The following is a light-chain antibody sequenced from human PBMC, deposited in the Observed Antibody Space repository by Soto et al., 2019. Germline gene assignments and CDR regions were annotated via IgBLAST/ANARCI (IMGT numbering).Light chain of an antibody. CDR1: SSDVGAFNY. Sequence: QSALTQPASVSGSPGQAITISCSGTSSDVGAFNYVSWYQQHPGKAPKLMIYDVSNRPSGVSNRFSGSKSGNTASLTISGLRAEDEADYYCQSYDTSLRAYVFGTGTKVTVL. CDR3: QSYDTSLRAYV. V-gene: IGLV2-14*03. J-gene: IGLJ1*01. CDR2: DVS.